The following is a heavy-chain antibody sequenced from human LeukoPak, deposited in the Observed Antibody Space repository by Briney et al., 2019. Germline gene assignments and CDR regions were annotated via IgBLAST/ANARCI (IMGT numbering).Heavy chain of an antibody. CDR2: ISGSGGST. J-gene: IGHJ4*02. CDR1: GFTFSSYA. D-gene: IGHD7-27*01. V-gene: IGHV3-23*01. Sequence: GGSLRLSCAASGFTFSSYAMTWVRQAPGKGLEGVSAISGSGGSTHYTDPVKGRFTISRNNSKNLLYLQMNSLRVEDTAVYYCARRSGDREFEYWGQGTLVTVSS. CDR3: ARRSGDREFEY.